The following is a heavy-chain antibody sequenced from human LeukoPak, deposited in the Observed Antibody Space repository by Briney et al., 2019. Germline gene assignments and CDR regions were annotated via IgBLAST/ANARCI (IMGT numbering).Heavy chain of an antibody. CDR2: ISSSSSYI. D-gene: IGHD2/OR15-2a*01. V-gene: IGHV3-21*01. CDR1: GFTFSSYS. J-gene: IGHJ4*02. Sequence: GGSLRLSCAASGFTFSSYSMNWVRQAPGKGLEWVSSISSSSSYIYYADSVKGRFTISRDNAKNSLYLQINSLRAEDTAVYYCAVSRPGVDHWGQGTLVTVSS. CDR3: AVSRPGVDH.